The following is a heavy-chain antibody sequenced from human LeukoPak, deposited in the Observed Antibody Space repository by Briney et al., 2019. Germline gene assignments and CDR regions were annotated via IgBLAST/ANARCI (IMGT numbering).Heavy chain of an antibody. CDR2: ISNNGKT. CDR3: AREGMIATGRYPSYI. J-gene: IGHJ3*02. D-gene: IGHD3-22*01. CDR1: GDSISSSS. V-gene: IGHV4-59*01. Sequence: SETLSLTCTVSGDSISSSSWTWIRQSPGKGLESLGFISNNGKTKYKSSFEGRVSMSLDTSKSQFSLTLGSVTAADTAVYYCAREGMIATGRYPSYISGHGTTVTVSS.